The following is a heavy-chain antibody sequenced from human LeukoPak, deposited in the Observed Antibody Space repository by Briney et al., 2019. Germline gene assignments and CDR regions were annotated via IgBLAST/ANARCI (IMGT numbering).Heavy chain of an antibody. J-gene: IGHJ4*02. CDR3: ARDHVEMATSGVDY. CDR2: ISSSSSYI. D-gene: IGHD5-24*01. Sequence: PGGSLRLSCAAYGFTFSSYSMNWVRQAPGKGLEWVSSISSSSSYIYYADSVKGRFTISRDNAKNSLYLQMNSLRAEDTAVYYCARDHVEMATSGVDYWGQGTLVTVSS. V-gene: IGHV3-21*01. CDR1: GFTFSSYS.